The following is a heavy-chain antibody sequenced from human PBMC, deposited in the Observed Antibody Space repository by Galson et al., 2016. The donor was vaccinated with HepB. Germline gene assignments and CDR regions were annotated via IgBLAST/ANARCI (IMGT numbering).Heavy chain of an antibody. V-gene: IGHV3-7*01. Sequence: SLRLSCAVYGFSLQHYMVGWARQAPGKGLEWVANIRVDDSAVFYVDSAKGRFTISRDTAKNSLYLHMSSLRAEDTAVYYCARDNDDKIDYWGQGTQVTVSS. D-gene: IGHD1-1*01. J-gene: IGHJ4*02. CDR1: GFSLQHYM. CDR2: IRVDDSAV. CDR3: ARDNDDKIDY.